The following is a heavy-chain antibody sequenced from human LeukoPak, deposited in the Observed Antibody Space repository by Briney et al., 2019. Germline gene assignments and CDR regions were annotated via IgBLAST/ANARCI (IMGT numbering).Heavy chain of an antibody. Sequence: GGSQRLSCVASGFSRSRYWINWVRQAPGKGLEWVANIYTDGCVKYYGNSVNGRFTISRDNAKNSVYLQMNSLRVEDTAIYYCAPSPWGQGTLVTVTS. J-gene: IGHJ5*02. V-gene: IGHV3-7*01. CDR1: GFSRSRYW. CDR3: APSP. CDR2: IYTDGCVK.